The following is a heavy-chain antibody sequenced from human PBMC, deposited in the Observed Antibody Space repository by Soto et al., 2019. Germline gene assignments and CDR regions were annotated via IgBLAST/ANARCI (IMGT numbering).Heavy chain of an antibody. V-gene: IGHV3-48*02. CDR3: VRAPPYGSGTYYDY. CDR1: GFTFRSHS. J-gene: IGHJ4*02. D-gene: IGHD3-10*01. Sequence: PGGSLRLSCAASGFTFRSHSMNWVRQAPGKGLEWVSYIDTSSSTIFYADSVKGRFTISSDNAKNSLYLQVNSLRDEDTAVYYCVRAPPYGSGTYYDYWGPGTLVTVSS. CDR2: IDTSSSTI.